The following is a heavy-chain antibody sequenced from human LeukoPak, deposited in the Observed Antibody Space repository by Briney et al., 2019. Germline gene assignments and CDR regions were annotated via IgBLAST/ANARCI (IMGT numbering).Heavy chain of an antibody. CDR2: IYHSGST. CDR1: GGSISSGGYS. V-gene: IGHV4-30-2*01. CDR3: ARDHAPDYYDSSGSSIGAFDI. Sequence: PSETLSLTCAVSGGSISSGGYSWSWIRQPPGKGLEWIGYIYHSGSTYYNPSLKSRVTISVDRSKNQFSLKLSSVTAADTAVYYCARDHAPDYYDSSGSSIGAFDIWGQGTMVTVSS. D-gene: IGHD3-22*01. J-gene: IGHJ3*02.